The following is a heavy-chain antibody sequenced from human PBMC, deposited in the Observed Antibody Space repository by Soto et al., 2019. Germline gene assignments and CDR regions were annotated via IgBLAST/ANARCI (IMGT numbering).Heavy chain of an antibody. V-gene: IGHV5-51*01. CDR3: ARSKRGAYSSGWYSLSGYYNYGIDV. D-gene: IGHD6-19*01. CDR2: IYPGDSDT. CDR1: GYSFTSYW. Sequence: PGESLKISCKGSGYSFTSYWIAWVRQVPGKGLELMGVIYPGDSDTRYSPSFQGQVTISADRSISTAYLQWTSLKASDTAMYYCARSKRGAYSSGWYSLSGYYNYGIDVWGQGTKVTVSS. J-gene: IGHJ6*02.